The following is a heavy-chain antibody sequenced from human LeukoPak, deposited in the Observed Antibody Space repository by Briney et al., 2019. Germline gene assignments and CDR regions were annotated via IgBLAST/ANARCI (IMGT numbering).Heavy chain of an antibody. D-gene: IGHD5-18*01. J-gene: IGHJ4*02. CDR3: ARSGYSYGHDY. CDR1: GGSISSYY. V-gene: IGHV4-59*01. CDR2: IYYSGST. Sequence: SETLSLTCTVSGGSISSYYWSWIRQPPGKGLEWTGYIYYSGSTNYNPSLKSRVTISVDTSKNQFSLKLSSVTAADTAVYYCARSGYSYGHDYWGQGTLVTVSS.